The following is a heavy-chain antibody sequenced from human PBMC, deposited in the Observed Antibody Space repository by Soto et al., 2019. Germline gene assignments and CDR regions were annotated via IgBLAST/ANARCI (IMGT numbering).Heavy chain of an antibody. CDR2: INHGGST. Sequence: QVQLQQWGAGLLKPSETLSLTCAVYGGSFSGYYWSWIRQPPGKGLEWIGEINHGGSTNYNPSLKSRVTISVDTSKNQFSLKLSSVTAADTAVYYCASSPYYYGSGSDYWGQGTLVTVSS. CDR3: ASSPYYYGSGSDY. V-gene: IGHV4-34*01. CDR1: GGSFSGYY. J-gene: IGHJ4*02. D-gene: IGHD3-10*01.